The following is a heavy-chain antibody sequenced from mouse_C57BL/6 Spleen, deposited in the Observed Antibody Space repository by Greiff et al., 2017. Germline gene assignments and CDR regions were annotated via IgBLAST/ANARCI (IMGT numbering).Heavy chain of an antibody. CDR3: ARLDYGSSYTVDY. CDR2: IDPSDSYT. J-gene: IGHJ2*01. D-gene: IGHD1-1*01. CDR1: GYTFTSYW. Sequence: QVQLQQPGAELVMPGASVKLSCKASGYTFTSYWMHWVKQRPGQGLEWIGEIDPSDSYTNYNQKFKGKSTLTVDKSSSTAYMQLSSLTSEDSAVYYCARLDYGSSYTVDYWGQGTTLTVSS. V-gene: IGHV1-69*01.